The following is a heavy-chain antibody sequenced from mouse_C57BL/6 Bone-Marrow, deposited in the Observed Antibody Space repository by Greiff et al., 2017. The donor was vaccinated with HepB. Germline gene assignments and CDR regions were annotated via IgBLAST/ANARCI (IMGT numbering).Heavy chain of an antibody. Sequence: QVQLQQPGAELVRPGSSVKLSCKASGYTFTSYWMHWVKQRPIQGLEWIGNIDPSDSETHYNQKFKDKATLTVDKSSSTAYMQLSSLTSEDSAVYYCARGQGRYSNYDYGGQGTTLTVSS. CDR3: ARGQGRYSNYDY. CDR1: GYTFTSYW. V-gene: IGHV1-52*01. J-gene: IGHJ2*01. D-gene: IGHD2-5*01. CDR2: IDPSDSET.